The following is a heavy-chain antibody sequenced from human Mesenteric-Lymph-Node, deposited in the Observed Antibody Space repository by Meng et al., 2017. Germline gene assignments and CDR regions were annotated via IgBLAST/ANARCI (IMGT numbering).Heavy chain of an antibody. Sequence: LSLTCAASGFTFDDYAMHWVRQAPGRGLEWVSGISWNSGSIDYADSVKGRFTISRDNAKNSLYLQMNSLRTEDTALYYCARGAYGMDVWGQGTTVTVSS. CDR1: GFTFDDYA. V-gene: IGHV3-9*01. CDR2: ISWNSGSI. J-gene: IGHJ6*02. CDR3: ARGAYGMDV.